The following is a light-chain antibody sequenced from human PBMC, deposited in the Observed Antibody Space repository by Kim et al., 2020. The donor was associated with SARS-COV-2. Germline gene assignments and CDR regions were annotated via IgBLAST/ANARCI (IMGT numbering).Light chain of an antibody. CDR1: QGISIY. CDR2: AAS. Sequence: GSVGERVTLTCRASQGISIYLAWYQQKPGQVPKLLIYAASALKSGVPARFSGSGSGTDFTLTISSLQPEDVATYYCQKYNSAPRTFGQGTKVDIK. CDR3: QKYNSAPRT. J-gene: IGKJ1*01. V-gene: IGKV1-27*01.